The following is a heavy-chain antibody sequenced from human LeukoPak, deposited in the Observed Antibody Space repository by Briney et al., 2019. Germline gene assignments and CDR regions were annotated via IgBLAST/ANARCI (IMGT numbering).Heavy chain of an antibody. Sequence: GXSXXXXCXGSXFTFSDYEMSWVRQAPGEGLEWLSYISSGGTAVYYADSVKGRFTISRYNAKNSVYLQMNNLKTEDTALYYCAKRRDYFDLWGQGALVTVSS. CDR1: XFTFSDYE. CDR3: AKRRDYFDL. CDR2: ISSGGTAV. V-gene: IGHV3-48*03. J-gene: IGHJ4*02.